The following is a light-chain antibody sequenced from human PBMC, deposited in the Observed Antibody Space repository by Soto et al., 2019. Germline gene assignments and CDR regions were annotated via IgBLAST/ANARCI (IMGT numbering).Light chain of an antibody. Sequence: SSELTQPSSVSVSPGQTARITCSGDGLAKKYARGVQQKAGQAPILLLYKDRERPPGIPERFSGSSSGTTVTLTISGAQVEDEADYYCFSAADTNRVIFGGGTKLTVL. V-gene: IGLV3-27*01. J-gene: IGLJ2*01. CDR2: KDR. CDR1: GLAKKY. CDR3: FSAADTNRVI.